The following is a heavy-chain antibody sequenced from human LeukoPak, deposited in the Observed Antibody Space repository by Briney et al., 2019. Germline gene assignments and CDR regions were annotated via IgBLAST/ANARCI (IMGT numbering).Heavy chain of an antibody. J-gene: IGHJ3*02. V-gene: IGHV3-30-3*01. CDR1: GFTFSSYA. D-gene: IGHD6-13*01. Sequence: GGSLRLSCAASGFTFSSYAMHWVRQAPGKGLEWVAVISYDGSNKYYADSVKGRFTISRDNAKNSLYLQMNSLRAEDTAVYYCARVLAAAIDAFDIWGQGTMVTVSS. CDR2: ISYDGSNK. CDR3: ARVLAAAIDAFDI.